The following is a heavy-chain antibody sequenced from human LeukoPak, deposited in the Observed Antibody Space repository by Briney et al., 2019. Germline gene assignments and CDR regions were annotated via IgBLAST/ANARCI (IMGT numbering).Heavy chain of an antibody. CDR2: INQSGRT. J-gene: IGHJ4*02. V-gene: IGHV4-34*01. Sequence: SETLSLTCGVYGGSLSGYYWRWIRQPPGRGLEWIGEINQSGRTNYNPSLKSRVSISVDTSKNQFSLKLSSVTAADTAVYYCARRGSYCSGGTCYFDYWGQGTLVTVSS. CDR3: ARRGSYCSGGTCYFDY. CDR1: GGSLSGYY. D-gene: IGHD2-15*01.